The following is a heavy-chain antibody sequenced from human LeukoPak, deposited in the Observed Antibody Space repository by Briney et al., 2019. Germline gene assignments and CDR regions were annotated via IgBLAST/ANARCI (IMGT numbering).Heavy chain of an antibody. J-gene: IGHJ4*02. CDR1: GGTFSSYA. V-gene: IGHV1-69*13. CDR3: ARDRGGGYRYGSDY. CDR2: IIPIFGTA. Sequence: ASVKVSCKASGGTFSSYAISWVRQAPGQGLEWMGGIIPIFGTANYAQKFQGRVTITADESTSTAYMELSSLRSEDTAVYYCARDRGGGYRYGSDYWGQGTLVTVSS. D-gene: IGHD5-18*01.